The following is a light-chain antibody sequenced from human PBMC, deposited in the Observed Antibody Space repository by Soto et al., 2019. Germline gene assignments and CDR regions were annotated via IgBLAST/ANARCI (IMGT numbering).Light chain of an antibody. J-gene: IGLJ1*01. CDR1: RSNIGSNY. CDR3: AAWDDSLSGRYV. V-gene: IGLV1-47*01. Sequence: QSVLTQPPSASGTPGQRVTISCSGSRSNIGSNYVYWYQQLPGTAPKLLIYRNNQRPSGVPDRFSGSKSGTSASLAISGLRSEDEADYYCAAWDDSLSGRYVFGTGTKVTVL. CDR2: RNN.